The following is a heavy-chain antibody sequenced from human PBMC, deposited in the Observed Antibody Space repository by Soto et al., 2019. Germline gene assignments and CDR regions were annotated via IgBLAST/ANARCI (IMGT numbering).Heavy chain of an antibody. J-gene: IGHJ6*02. CDR2: VYHTGTT. Sequence: HLQESGPGLVKPSQTLSLTCVVSGGPVSGDDLYWSWIRHLPGKGLEWIANVYHTGTTYCNPSLKSRVSMSVDTSQPQFSLILASVTAADTAVYYCARALVTDYNSRDYHYYFAMDVWGQGTSVTVSS. CDR1: GGPVSGDDLY. V-gene: IGHV4-31*02. CDR3: ARALVTDYNSRDYHYYFAMDV. D-gene: IGHD3-22*01.